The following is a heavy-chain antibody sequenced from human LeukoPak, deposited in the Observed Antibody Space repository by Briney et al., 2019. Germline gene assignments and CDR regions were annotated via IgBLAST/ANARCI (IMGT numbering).Heavy chain of an antibody. CDR3: ARERTLTSCYDY. CDR2: INPSGGSI. CDR1: GYTFTRYD. J-gene: IGHJ4*02. V-gene: IGHV1-46*01. D-gene: IGHD2-15*01. Sequence: ASVKVSCKASGYTFTRYDMHWVRQAPGQGLEWMGIINPSGGSINYAQKFQGRVTMTRDTSTSTVYMELSRLRSDDTAVYYCARERTLTSCYDYWGQGTLVTVSS.